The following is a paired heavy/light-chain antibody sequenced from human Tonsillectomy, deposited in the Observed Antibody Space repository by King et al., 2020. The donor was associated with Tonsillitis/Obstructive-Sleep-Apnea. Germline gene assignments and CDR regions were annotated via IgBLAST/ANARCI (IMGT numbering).Light chain of an antibody. CDR2: EVS. CDR1: SSDVGGYNY. V-gene: IGLV2-14*01. J-gene: IGLJ1*01. Sequence: QSALTQPASVSGSPGQSITISCTGTSSDVGGYNYVSWYQQHPGKAPKLLIYEVSNRPSGVSNRFSGSKSGNTASLTISGLQAEDEADYYCSSYTSSSHYVFGTGTKVTVL. CDR3: SSYTSSSHYV.
Heavy chain of an antibody. J-gene: IGHJ3*02. CDR1: GYTFINYY. Sequence: QVQLVQSGAEVKKPGASVKVSCKASGYTFINYYIHWVRQAPGQGLEWMAIINPNDGSKTYAQKFQGRLSMTRDTSTSTVYMELSSLRSEDTAVYYCAREMNDALDIWGQGTMVTVSS. CDR3: AREMNDALDI. V-gene: IGHV1-46*01. CDR2: INPNDGSK.